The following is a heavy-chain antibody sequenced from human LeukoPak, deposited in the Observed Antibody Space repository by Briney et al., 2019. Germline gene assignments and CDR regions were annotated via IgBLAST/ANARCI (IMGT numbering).Heavy chain of an antibody. CDR1: GFTFSSYW. Sequence: PGGSLRLSCAAPGFTFSSYWMSWVRQAPGKGLEWVANIKQDGSEKYYVDSVKGRFTISRDNAKNSLYLQMNSLRAEDTAVYYCARDIVVVTAILDYWGQGTLVTVSS. D-gene: IGHD2-21*02. J-gene: IGHJ4*02. V-gene: IGHV3-7*01. CDR3: ARDIVVVTAILDY. CDR2: IKQDGSEK.